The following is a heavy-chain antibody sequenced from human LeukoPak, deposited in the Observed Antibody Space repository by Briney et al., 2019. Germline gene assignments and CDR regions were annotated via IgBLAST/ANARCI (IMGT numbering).Heavy chain of an antibody. CDR2: INPNSGGT. J-gene: IGHJ5*02. Sequence: ASVKVSCKASGYTFTGYYMHRVRQAPGQGLEWMGWINPNSGGTNYAQKFQGRVTMTRDTSISTAYMELSRLRSDDTAVYYCARESAAAYYGSGSYYNAGTFDPWGQGTLVTVSS. CDR3: ARESAAAYYGSGSYYNAGTFDP. D-gene: IGHD3-10*01. CDR1: GYTFTGYY. V-gene: IGHV1-2*02.